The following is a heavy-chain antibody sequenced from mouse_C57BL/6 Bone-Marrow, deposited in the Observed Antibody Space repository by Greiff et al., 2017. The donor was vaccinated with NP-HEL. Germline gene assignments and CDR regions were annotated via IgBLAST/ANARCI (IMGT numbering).Heavy chain of an antibody. CDR1: GYSIISGYY. V-gene: IGHV3-6*01. CDR2: ISYDGSN. J-gene: IGHJ3*01. Sequence: EVKLVESGPGLVKPSPSLSLTCSVTGYSIISGYYWNWIRQFPGNKLEWMAYISYDGSNNYNPSLKNRISITRDISKHQFFLKLTSVTTEDTATYYCAREGGYYGSPFAYWGQGTLVTVSA. D-gene: IGHD1-1*01. CDR3: AREGGYYGSPFAY.